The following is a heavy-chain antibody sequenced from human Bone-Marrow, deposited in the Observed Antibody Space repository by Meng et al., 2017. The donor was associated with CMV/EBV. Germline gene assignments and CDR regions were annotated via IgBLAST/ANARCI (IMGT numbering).Heavy chain of an antibody. V-gene: IGHV3-73*01. J-gene: IGHJ6*01. CDR1: GFTFSGSA. CDR2: IRSKANSYAT. CDR3: TSHIVVVPAARLGNYYGMDV. D-gene: IGHD2-2*01. Sequence: GESLKISCAASGFTFSGSAMHWVRQASGKGLEWVGRIRSKANSYATAYAASVKGRFTISRDDSKNTAYLQMNSLKTEDTAVYYCTSHIVVVPAARLGNYYGMDVWGQGPTVTVYS.